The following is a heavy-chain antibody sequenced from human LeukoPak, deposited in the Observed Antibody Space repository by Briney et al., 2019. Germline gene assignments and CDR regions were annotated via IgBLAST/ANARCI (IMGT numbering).Heavy chain of an antibody. Sequence: ASETLSLTCAVYGGCFSGYYWRWIRQPPGKGLEGIGEINHSGSTNYNPSLKSRVTISVDTSKNQFSLKLSSVTAADTAVYYCARGPYYYGSGPYYYGMDVWGQGTTVTVSS. D-gene: IGHD3-10*01. CDR3: ARGPYYYGSGPYYYGMDV. J-gene: IGHJ6*02. V-gene: IGHV4-34*01. CDR2: INHSGST. CDR1: GGCFSGYY.